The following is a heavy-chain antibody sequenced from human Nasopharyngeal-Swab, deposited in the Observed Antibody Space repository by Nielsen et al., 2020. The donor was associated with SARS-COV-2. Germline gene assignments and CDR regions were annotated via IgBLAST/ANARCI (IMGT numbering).Heavy chain of an antibody. CDR2: ITPVNGNA. CDR1: GFSITYRF. CDR3: ASGQCINGVCNPTDGLDV. D-gene: IGHD2-8*01. Sequence: SVKVSCKASGFSITYRFLHWMRQATGQALEWRGWITPVNGNAKYAQKFQGRVSITRDGSRTTASLELSSLRPDDTAMYFCASGQCINGVCNPTDGLDVWGQGTSVTVS. V-gene: IGHV1-45*02. J-gene: IGHJ6*02.